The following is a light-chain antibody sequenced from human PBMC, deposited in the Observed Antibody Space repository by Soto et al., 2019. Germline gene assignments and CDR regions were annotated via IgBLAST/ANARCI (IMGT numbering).Light chain of an antibody. CDR3: QQSYSTPWT. Sequence: DIQMTQSPPSLSASVGDRVTITCRASQSISSHLNWYQQKPGKAPKLLIYAASSLQSGVPSRFSGSGSGTDFTLTISSLQPEDFATYYCQQSYSTPWTFGQGTKLEIK. V-gene: IGKV1-39*01. CDR1: QSISSH. CDR2: AAS. J-gene: IGKJ2*02.